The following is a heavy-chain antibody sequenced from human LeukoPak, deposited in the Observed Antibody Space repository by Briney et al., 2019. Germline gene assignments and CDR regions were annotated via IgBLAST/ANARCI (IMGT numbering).Heavy chain of an antibody. CDR3: ARRKIAVAGTGTNWFDP. J-gene: IGHJ5*02. Sequence: SVKVSSKASGGTFSSYAISWVRQAPGQGLEWMGGIIPIFGTANYAQKFQGRVTITADESTSTAYMELSSLRSEDTAVYYCARRKIAVAGTGTNWFDPWGRGTLVTVSS. CDR2: IIPIFGTA. D-gene: IGHD6-19*01. V-gene: IGHV1-69*13. CDR1: GGTFSSYA.